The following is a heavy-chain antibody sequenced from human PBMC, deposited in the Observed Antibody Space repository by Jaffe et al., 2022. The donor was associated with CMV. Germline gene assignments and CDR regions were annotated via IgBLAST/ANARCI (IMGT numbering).Heavy chain of an antibody. CDR3: ARDRIVVVVAATPSAERAYYYYGMDV. Sequence: QVQLVQSGAEVKKPGSSVKVSCKASGGTFSSYAISWVRQAPGQGLEWMGGIIPIFGTANYAQKFQGRVTITADESTSTAYMELSSLRSEDTAVYYCARDRIVVVVAATPSAERAYYYYGMDVWGQGTTVTVSS. D-gene: IGHD2-15*01. CDR1: GGTFSSYA. V-gene: IGHV1-69*01. J-gene: IGHJ6*02. CDR2: IIPIFGTA.